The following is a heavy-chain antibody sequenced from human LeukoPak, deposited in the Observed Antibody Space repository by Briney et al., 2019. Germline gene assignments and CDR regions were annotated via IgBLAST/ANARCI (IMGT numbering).Heavy chain of an antibody. J-gene: IGHJ4*02. V-gene: IGHV1-46*01. CDR2: INPSDGST. CDR3: ATQTSVSTSTDY. Sequence: GASVKVSCKASGYTLTSYYMHWVRQAPGQGLEWMGIINPSDGSTNYAQKFQGRVTMTRDTSTSTAYMDVSSLRSEETAMYYCATQTSVSTSTDYWGQGTLVTVSS. CDR1: GYTLTSYY. D-gene: IGHD4-17*01.